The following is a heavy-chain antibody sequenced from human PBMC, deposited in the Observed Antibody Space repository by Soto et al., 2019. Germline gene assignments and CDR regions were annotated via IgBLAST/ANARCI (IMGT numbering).Heavy chain of an antibody. CDR1: GGTFSSYA. J-gene: IGHJ4*02. D-gene: IGHD2-21*02. Sequence: QVQLVQSGAEVKKPGSSVKVSCKASGGTFSSYAISWVRQAPGQGLEWMGGIIPSFGTANYAQKFQGRVTITEDESTSTAYMELSSLRSEDTAVYYCGYCGGDCYDSQYYFDYWGQGTLVTVSS. V-gene: IGHV1-69*01. CDR2: IIPSFGTA. CDR3: GYCGGDCYDSQYYFDY.